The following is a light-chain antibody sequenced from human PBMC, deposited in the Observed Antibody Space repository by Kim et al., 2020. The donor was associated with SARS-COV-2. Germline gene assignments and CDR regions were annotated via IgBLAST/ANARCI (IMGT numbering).Light chain of an antibody. J-gene: IGKJ3*01. CDR3: QQYGSSPFT. CDR2: GAS. Sequence: SPGGRASLSGRASQSVSSSYLAWYQQKPGQAPRLLIYGASSRATGIPDRFSGSGSGTDFTLTISRLEPEDFAVYYCQQYGSSPFTFGPGTKVDIK. V-gene: IGKV3-20*01. CDR1: QSVSSSY.